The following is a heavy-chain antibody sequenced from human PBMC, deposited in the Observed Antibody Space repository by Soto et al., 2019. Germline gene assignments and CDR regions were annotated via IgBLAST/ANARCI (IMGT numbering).Heavy chain of an antibody. D-gene: IGHD3-9*01. CDR3: AKAYFDIVTGYFGDY. CDR2: MSNSGSRT. J-gene: IGHJ4*02. Sequence: VQLLESGGGLVQPGGSLRLSCAASGFTFSNYAMSWVRQAPGKGLEWVSGMSNSGSRTYYADSVKGRFIISRDNSKNTLYLQMNSLRPEDTAVYYCAKAYFDIVTGYFGDYWGQGTLVSVSS. V-gene: IGHV3-23*01. CDR1: GFTFSNYA.